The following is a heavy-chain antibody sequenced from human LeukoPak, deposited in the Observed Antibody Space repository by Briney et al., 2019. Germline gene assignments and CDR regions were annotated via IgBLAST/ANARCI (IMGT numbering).Heavy chain of an antibody. CDR3: ARGRSSYGLLNDY. J-gene: IGHJ4*02. CDR2: ISYSGST. V-gene: IGHV4-59*01. CDR1: GGSISSYY. Sequence: SETLSLTCTVSGGSISSYYWSWIRQPPGKGLEWIGYISYSGSTNYNPSLKSRVTISVDTSKNQFSLKLSSVTAADTAVYYCARGRSSYGLLNDYWGQGTLVTVSS. D-gene: IGHD5-18*01.